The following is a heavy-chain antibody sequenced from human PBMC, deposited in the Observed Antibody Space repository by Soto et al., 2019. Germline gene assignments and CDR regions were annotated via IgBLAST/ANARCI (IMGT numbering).Heavy chain of an antibody. J-gene: IGHJ5*02. Sequence: EVQLVESGGDVVWPGGSLRLSCAASGISFEDYGMSWVRQVPGKGLEWVSNINWNGDRTGYADSVKGRFTISRDNAKKSLFPQTKSLRPEDTALYYCAGEDAAGSYNKPFDAWGQGTLVTVSS. CDR1: GISFEDYG. D-gene: IGHD3-10*01. V-gene: IGHV3-20*04. CDR2: INWNGDRT. CDR3: AGEDAAGSYNKPFDA.